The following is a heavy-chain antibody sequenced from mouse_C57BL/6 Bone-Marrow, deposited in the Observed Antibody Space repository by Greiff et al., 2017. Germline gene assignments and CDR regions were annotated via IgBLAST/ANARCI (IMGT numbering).Heavy chain of an antibody. Sequence: VKVVESGAELVRPGASVTLSCKASGYTFTDYEMHWVKQTPVHGLEWIGAIDPETGGTAYNQKFKGKAILTADKSSSTAYMELRSLTSEDSAVYYCTRSRYYGSSSFAYWGQGTLVTVSA. J-gene: IGHJ3*01. CDR3: TRSRYYGSSSFAY. CDR2: IDPETGGT. D-gene: IGHD1-1*01. CDR1: GYTFTDYE. V-gene: IGHV1-15*01.